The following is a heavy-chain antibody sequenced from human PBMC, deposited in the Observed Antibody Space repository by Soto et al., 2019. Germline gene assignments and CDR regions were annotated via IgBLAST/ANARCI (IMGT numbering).Heavy chain of an antibody. CDR2: LYSTGTT. J-gene: IGHJ5*02. D-gene: IGHD1-26*01. V-gene: IGHV4-61*03. Sequence: ETLSPACSVSCGSVTSANLYWSWIRQPPGKGREWIGFLYSTGTTHYNPSFKSRLTLSIATSKNHFSLKMTCLTPADTALYYCASSCGVKWELPCSFDAWGQGSLVTVSS. CDR3: ASSCGVKWELPCSFDA. CDR1: CGSVTSANLY.